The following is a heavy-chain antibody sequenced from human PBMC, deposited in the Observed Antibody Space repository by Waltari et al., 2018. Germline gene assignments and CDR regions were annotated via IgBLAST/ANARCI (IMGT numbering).Heavy chain of an antibody. J-gene: IGHJ6*02. Sequence: QVQLQESGPGLLKPSETLSLSCIVSGGSIGLYYRPWLQQPPGQGLASIGYLDYSGNTKYNPSRKSRVPKSIGTSPSRNQFSLRLNPVTAADTAVYYRARAHPPGVLYGGYPRDYSNGMDVWGQGTTVIVSS. CDR3: ARAHPPGVLYGGYPRDYSNGMDV. CDR1: GGSIGLYY. V-gene: IGHV4-59*01. D-gene: IGHD4-17*01. CDR2: LDYSGNT.